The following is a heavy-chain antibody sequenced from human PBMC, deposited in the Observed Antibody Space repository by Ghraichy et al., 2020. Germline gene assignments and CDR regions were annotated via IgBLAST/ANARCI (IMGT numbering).Heavy chain of an antibody. D-gene: IGHD2-2*01. CDR1: GLTFSNYA. J-gene: IGHJ4*02. CDR2: ISGSGSST. CDR3: AKDRVVVPAAPYFDY. V-gene: IGHV3-23*01. Sequence: GGSLRLSCAASGLTFSNYAMSWVRQAPGKGLEWISSISGSGSSTYSADSVKGRFTISRDNSKNTLYLQMNSLRAEDTAVYYCAKDRVVVPAAPYFDYWGQGTLVTVSS.